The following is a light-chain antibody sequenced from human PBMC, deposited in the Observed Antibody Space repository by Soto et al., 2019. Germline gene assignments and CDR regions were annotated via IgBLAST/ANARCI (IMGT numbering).Light chain of an antibody. CDR2: WAS. CDR1: QSVLYSSNNKNY. J-gene: IGKJ1*01. CDR3: QQYYSTPGT. Sequence: DIVMTQSPDSLAVSLGERATINCKSSQSVLYSSNNKNYLAWYQQKPGQPPKLLIYWASTRESGVPDRFSDSVSGTDFTLTISSLQAEDVAVYYCQQYYSTPGTLGQGTKVQIK. V-gene: IGKV4-1*01.